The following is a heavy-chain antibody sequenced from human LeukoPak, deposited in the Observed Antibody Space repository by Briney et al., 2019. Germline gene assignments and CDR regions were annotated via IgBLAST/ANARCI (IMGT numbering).Heavy chain of an antibody. CDR2: INPNSGGT. V-gene: IGHV1-2*02. CDR1: GYTFTGYY. CDR3: ARANRKLNYYDRSGRAEYFQH. J-gene: IGHJ1*01. D-gene: IGHD3-22*01. Sequence: GASVKVSCKASGYTFTGYYMHWVRQAPGQGLEWMGWINPNSGGTNYAQKFQGRVTMTRDTSISTAYMELSRLRSDDTAVYYCARANRKLNYYDRSGRAEYFQHWGQGTLVTVSS.